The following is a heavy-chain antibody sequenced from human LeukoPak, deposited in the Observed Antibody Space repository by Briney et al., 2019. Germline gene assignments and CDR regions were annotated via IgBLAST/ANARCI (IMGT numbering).Heavy chain of an antibody. CDR2: ISSSSSTI. D-gene: IGHD5-12*01. CDR1: GFTFSSYS. Sequence: QPGGSLRLSCVAAGFTFSSYSMNWVRQAPGKGLEWVSYISSSSSTIYYADPVKGRFTISRDNAKNSLYLQMNSLRASDTAMYYCVRRLREYSGPDAFHIWGQGTMVTVSS. J-gene: IGHJ3*02. CDR3: VRRLREYSGPDAFHI. V-gene: IGHV3-48*01.